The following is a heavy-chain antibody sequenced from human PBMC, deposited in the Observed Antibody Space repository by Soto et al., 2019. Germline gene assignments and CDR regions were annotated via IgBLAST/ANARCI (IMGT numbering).Heavy chain of an antibody. V-gene: IGHV1-46*01. J-gene: IGHJ6*02. D-gene: IGHD3-9*01. CDR1: RYAKASCS. Sequence: CNASRYAKASCSRRWVHQSTGQGLEWMGIINPSGGSTSYAQKFQGRVTMTRDTSTSTVYMELSSLRSEDTAVYYCASINHDRGPGMAVRGHRTTV. CDR2: INPSGGST. CDR3: ASINHDRGPGMAV.